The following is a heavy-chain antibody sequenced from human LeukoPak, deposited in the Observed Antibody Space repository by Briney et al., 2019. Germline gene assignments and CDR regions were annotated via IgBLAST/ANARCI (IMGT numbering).Heavy chain of an antibody. J-gene: IGHJ6*03. D-gene: IGHD3-22*01. CDR3: ARQRDSGYPYYMDV. Sequence: GESLKISCKGSGYIFASYWIAWVRQMPGKGLDWMGIIYPGDSDTRYSPSFQGQVTITADKSINTAYLQWSSLKASDTAMYYCARQRDSGYPYYMDVWGKGTTVTVSS. CDR2: IYPGDSDT. V-gene: IGHV5-51*01. CDR1: GYIFASYW.